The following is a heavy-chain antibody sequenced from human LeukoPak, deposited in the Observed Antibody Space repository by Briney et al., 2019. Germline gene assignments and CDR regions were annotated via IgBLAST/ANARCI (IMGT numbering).Heavy chain of an antibody. D-gene: IGHD3-16*01. CDR3: ATERAGERPRPLLSYYYMDV. J-gene: IGHJ6*03. Sequence: GSLRLSCAASGFTFSSYRMSWVRQAPGKGLEWVANIKQDGSEKHYVDSVKGRFTISRDNAKNSLYLQMNSLRAEDTAVYYCATERAGERPRPLLSYYYMDVWGKGTTVTISS. CDR2: IKQDGSEK. V-gene: IGHV3-7*01. CDR1: GFTFSSYR.